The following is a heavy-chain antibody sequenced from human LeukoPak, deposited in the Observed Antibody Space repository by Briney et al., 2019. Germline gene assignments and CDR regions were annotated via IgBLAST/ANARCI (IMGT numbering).Heavy chain of an antibody. CDR3: AKDANTVTTPNFDY. D-gene: IGHD4-17*01. CDR1: GFTFNNYW. V-gene: IGHV3-7*03. Sequence: PGGSLRLSCAASGFTFNNYWMSWVRQAPGKGLEWVASINQDGSEKYYVDSVKGRFTISRDNAKNSLYLQMNSLRAEDTALYYCAKDANTVTTPNFDYWGQGTLVTVSS. J-gene: IGHJ4*02. CDR2: INQDGSEK.